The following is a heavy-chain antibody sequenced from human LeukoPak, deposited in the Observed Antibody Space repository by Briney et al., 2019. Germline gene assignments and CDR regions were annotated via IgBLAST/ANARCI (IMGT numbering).Heavy chain of an antibody. Sequence: GGSLRLSCAASGFTFSSYGMSWVRQAPGKGLEWVSAISGSGGSTYYADSVKGRFTISRDNSKNTLYLQMNSLRAEDTAVYYCAKNPKRYSYGYFWFDPWGQGSLVTVSS. CDR1: GFTFSSYG. J-gene: IGHJ5*02. CDR2: ISGSGGST. D-gene: IGHD5-18*01. V-gene: IGHV3-23*01. CDR3: AKNPKRYSYGYFWFDP.